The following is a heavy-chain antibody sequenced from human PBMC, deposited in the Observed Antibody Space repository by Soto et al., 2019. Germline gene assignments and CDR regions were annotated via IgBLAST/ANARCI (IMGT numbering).Heavy chain of an antibody. CDR2: INSDGTTT. D-gene: IGHD3-16*01. J-gene: IGHJ4*02. V-gene: IGHV3-74*01. CDR3: ARGPSGRGLYVGDS. CDR1: GFTFSSYW. Sequence: EVQMVESGGGLVQPGGSLRLSCAASGFTFSSYWMHWVRQAPGKGLVWVSRINSDGTTTNYADSVKGRFTISRDIAKNIMYLQMNCLWAEDTAIYYCARGPSGRGLYVGDSWGLGTQVSVSS.